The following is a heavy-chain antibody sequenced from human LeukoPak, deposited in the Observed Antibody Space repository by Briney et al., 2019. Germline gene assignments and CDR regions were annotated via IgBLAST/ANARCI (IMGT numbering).Heavy chain of an antibody. V-gene: IGHV4-59*01. D-gene: IGHD3-22*01. CDR2: IYYSGST. CDR3: ASKAYYYDSSGYSPFDY. CDR1: GGSISSYY. Sequence: SETQSLTCTVSGGSISSYYWSWIRQPPGKGLEWIGYIYYSGSTNYNPSLKRRVTISVDTSKNQFSLKLSSVTAADTAVYYCASKAYYYDSSGYSPFDYWGQGTLVTVSS. J-gene: IGHJ4*02.